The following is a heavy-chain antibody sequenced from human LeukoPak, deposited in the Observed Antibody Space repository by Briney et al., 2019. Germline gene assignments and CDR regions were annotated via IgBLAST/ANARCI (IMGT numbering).Heavy chain of an antibody. D-gene: IGHD3-22*01. CDR1: GFTVSSNY. J-gene: IGHJ4*02. V-gene: IGHV3-53*01. CDR2: IYSGGST. CDR3: ARDRVGYDSSGYYHVRFDY. Sequence: WGSLRLSCAASGFTVSSNYMSWVRQAPGKGLEWVAVIYSGGSTYYADSVQGRFTISRDNSKNTLYLQMNSLRAEDTAVYYWARDRVGYDSSGYYHVRFDYWGQGTLVTVSS.